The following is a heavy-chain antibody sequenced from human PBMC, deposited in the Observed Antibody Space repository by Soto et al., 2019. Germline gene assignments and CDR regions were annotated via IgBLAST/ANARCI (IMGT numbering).Heavy chain of an antibody. CDR2: IYHSGST. CDR1: YYSITSDSY. D-gene: IGHD3-9*01. CDR3: ARVDILTVYGCMDV. Sequence: SETLSLTCAISYYSITSDSYWGWIRQPPGKGLEWIGTIYHSGSTYYNPSLKSRVTISVDTSKNQFSLKLNSVTAADTAVYYCARVDILTVYGCMDVWGQGTTVTVSS. J-gene: IGHJ6*02. V-gene: IGHV4-38-2*01.